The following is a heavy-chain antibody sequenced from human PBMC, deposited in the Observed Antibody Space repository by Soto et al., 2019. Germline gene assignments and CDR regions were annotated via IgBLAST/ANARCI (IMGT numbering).Heavy chain of an antibody. J-gene: IGHJ4*02. CDR1: GGSVSSGAHD. CDR3: ARAPDRTVAFDV. Sequence: SETLSLTCTVSGGSVSSGAHDWSWIRQHPGKGLEWIGYIYYRGATYYNPSLRGRITISSDTSKNQFSLKLSSVTAADTAVYYCARAPDRTVAFDVWGQGTLVTVSS. D-gene: IGHD4-17*01. CDR2: IYYRGAT. V-gene: IGHV4-31*03.